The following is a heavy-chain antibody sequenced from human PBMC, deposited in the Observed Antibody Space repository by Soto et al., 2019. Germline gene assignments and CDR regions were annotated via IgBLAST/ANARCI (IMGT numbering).Heavy chain of an antibody. J-gene: IGHJ5*02. Sequence: QVQLVQSGAEEKKPGASVKVSCKASGYTFTSYAMHWVRQAPGQRLEWMGWINAGNGNTKYSQKFQGRVTITRDTSASTAYREVSSLRSEVKAVYYCARDLGSSWYAYNWFDPWGQGTLVTVSS. CDR1: GYTFTSYA. D-gene: IGHD6-13*01. V-gene: IGHV1-3*05. CDR3: ARDLGSSWYAYNWFDP. CDR2: INAGNGNT.